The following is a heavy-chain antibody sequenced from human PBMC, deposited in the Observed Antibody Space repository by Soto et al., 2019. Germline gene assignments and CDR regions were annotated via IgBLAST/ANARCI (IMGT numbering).Heavy chain of an antibody. CDR3: VKERYEQLWLDDYGMDV. CDR1: GFTFSSYG. V-gene: IGHV3-30*18. D-gene: IGHD5-18*01. Sequence: QVQLVESGGGVVQPGRSLRLSCAASGFTFSSYGIHWVRQAPGKGLEWVALISYDGTDKYYADSVKGRFTISRDNSKKTLDLQMSSLGREDTAVYYCVKERYEQLWLDDYGMDVWGQRTTVTV. J-gene: IGHJ6*02. CDR2: ISYDGTDK.